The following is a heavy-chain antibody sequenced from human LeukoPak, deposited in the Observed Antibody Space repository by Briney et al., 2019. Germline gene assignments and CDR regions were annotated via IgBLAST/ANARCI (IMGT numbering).Heavy chain of an antibody. CDR3: ARTIAVAGSPVGCWFDP. CDR2: IYYSGST. D-gene: IGHD6-19*01. Sequence: KPSETLSLTCTVSGGSISSYYWSWIRQPPGKGLEWIGYIYYSGSTNYSPSLKSRVTISVDTSKNQFSLKLSSVTAADTAVYYCARTIAVAGSPVGCWFDPWGQGTLVTVSS. J-gene: IGHJ5*02. V-gene: IGHV4-59*01. CDR1: GGSISSYY.